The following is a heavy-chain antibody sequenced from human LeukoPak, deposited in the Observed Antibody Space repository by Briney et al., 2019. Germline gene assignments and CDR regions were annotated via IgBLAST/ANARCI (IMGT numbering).Heavy chain of an antibody. CDR3: AKAQANWGSLDY. CDR1: GFTFSDYS. D-gene: IGHD7-27*01. V-gene: IGHV3-21*04. CDR2: ISGSSTYI. Sequence: GGSLRLSCAASGFTFSDYSMNWVRQAPGKGLEWVSSISGSSTYIYYADSVKGRFTISRDNAKSSLYLQMISLRAEDTAVYYCAKAQANWGSLDYWGQGTLVTVSS. J-gene: IGHJ4*02.